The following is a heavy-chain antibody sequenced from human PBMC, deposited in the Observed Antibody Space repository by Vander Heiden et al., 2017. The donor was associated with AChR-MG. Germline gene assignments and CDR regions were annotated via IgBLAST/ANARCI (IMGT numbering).Heavy chain of an antibody. Sequence: QVQLVQSGAEVKKPGSSVKVSCKASGGTFSSYAISWVGQAPGQGLEWMGGIIPIFGKANYAQKFQGRVTMTADESTSTAYMELSSLRSEDTAVYYCAINQEQPGSNDYAFDIWGQGTMVTVSS. D-gene: IGHD3-16*01. CDR3: AINQEQPGSNDYAFDI. V-gene: IGHV1-69*01. J-gene: IGHJ3*02. CDR1: GGTFSSYA. CDR2: IIPIFGKA.